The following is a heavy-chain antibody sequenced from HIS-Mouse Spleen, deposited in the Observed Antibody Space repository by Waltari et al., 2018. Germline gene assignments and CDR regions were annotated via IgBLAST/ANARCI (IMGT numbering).Heavy chain of an antibody. CDR1: GFSPSTSGMC. D-gene: IGHD6-19*01. J-gene: IGHJ4*02. CDR2: IDWDDDK. Sequence: QVTLRESGPALVKPTQTLTLTCTSSGFSPSTSGMCVSWIGQPPGKALEWLARIDWDDDKYYSTSLKTRLTISKDTSKNQVVLTMTNMDPVDTATYYCARIAEGYSSGWYAFDYWGQGTLVTVSS. CDR3: ARIAEGYSSGWYAFDY. V-gene: IGHV2-70*15.